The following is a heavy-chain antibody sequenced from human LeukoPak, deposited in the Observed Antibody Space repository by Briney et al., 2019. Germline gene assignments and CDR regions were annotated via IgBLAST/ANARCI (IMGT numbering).Heavy chain of an antibody. V-gene: IGHV3-9*01. CDR2: ISWNSGSI. D-gene: IGHD3-10*01. Sequence: GGSLRLSCAASGFTFDDYAMQWVRQAPGKGLEWVSGISWNSGSIGYADSVKGRFTISRDNAKNSLYLQMNSLRAEDTALYYCAKGQHYDSESYPQYWGQGTLVTVSS. CDR3: AKGQHYDSESYPQY. J-gene: IGHJ4*02. CDR1: GFTFDDYA.